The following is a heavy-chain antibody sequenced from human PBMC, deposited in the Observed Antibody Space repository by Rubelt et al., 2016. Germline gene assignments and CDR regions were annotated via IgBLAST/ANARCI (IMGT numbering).Heavy chain of an antibody. V-gene: IGHV4-34*01. Sequence: TNYNPSLKSRVTISVDTSKNQFSLKLSSVTAADTAVYYCARGQRYFDWLLGDYWGQGTLVTVSS. CDR2: T. D-gene: IGHD3-9*01. J-gene: IGHJ4*02. CDR3: ARGQRYFDWLLGDY.